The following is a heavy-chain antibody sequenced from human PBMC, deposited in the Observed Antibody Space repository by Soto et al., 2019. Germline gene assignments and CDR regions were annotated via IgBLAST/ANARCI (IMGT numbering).Heavy chain of an antibody. CDR1: GGSISSYY. Sequence: LSETLSLTCTVSGGSISSYYWSWIRQPPGKGLEWIGYIYYSGSTNYNPSLKSRVTISVDTSKNQFSLKLSSVTAADTAVYYCARGMDHYYYYMDVWGKGTTVTVSS. V-gene: IGHV4-59*01. CDR2: IYYSGST. CDR3: ARGMDHYYYYMDV. J-gene: IGHJ6*03.